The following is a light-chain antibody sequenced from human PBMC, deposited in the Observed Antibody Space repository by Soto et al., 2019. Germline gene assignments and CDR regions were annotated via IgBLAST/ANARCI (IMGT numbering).Light chain of an antibody. CDR1: QSISNW. J-gene: IGKJ5*01. Sequence: DIQMTQSPSTLSASVGDRVSITCRASQSISNWLAWYQQKPGKAPKLLIYKASSLESGVQSRFSGSGSGTEFTLTISSLRPDDFATYYCQQYHSWVTFGQGTRLEIK. CDR3: QQYHSWVT. CDR2: KAS. V-gene: IGKV1-5*03.